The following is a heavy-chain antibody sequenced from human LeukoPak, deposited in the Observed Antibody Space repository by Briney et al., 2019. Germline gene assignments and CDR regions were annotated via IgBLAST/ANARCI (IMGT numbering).Heavy chain of an antibody. Sequence: GGSLRLSCADSRPGLSLKCVMTVRQAPGKGLQWVSVLYTAGYTDFADSVRGRFIISRDRSKNTFLLQMNNLTAAVTAAYYCAFVGRPHHSHDISDYLDYWGRGTLVTVSP. CDR1: RPGLSLKC. CDR3: AFVGRPHHSHDISDYLDY. D-gene: IGHD5-12*01. J-gene: IGHJ4*02. V-gene: IGHV3-66*01. CDR2: LYTAGYT.